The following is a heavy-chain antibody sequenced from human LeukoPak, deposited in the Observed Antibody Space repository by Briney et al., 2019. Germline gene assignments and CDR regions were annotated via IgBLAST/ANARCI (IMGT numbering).Heavy chain of an antibody. J-gene: IGHJ3*02. D-gene: IGHD3-22*01. Sequence: GGSLRLSCAASGFTFSSYAMSWVRQAPGKGLEWVSTISGSSGSTYYADSVKGRFTISRDNSKNTLYLQMNSLRAEDTAVYYCAKARLVVSSPSDAFDIWGQGTMVTASS. CDR3: AKARLVVSSPSDAFDI. CDR2: ISGSSGST. CDR1: GFTFSSYA. V-gene: IGHV3-23*01.